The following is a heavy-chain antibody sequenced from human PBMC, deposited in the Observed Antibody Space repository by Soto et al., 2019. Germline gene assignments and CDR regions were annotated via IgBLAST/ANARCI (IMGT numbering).Heavy chain of an antibody. J-gene: IGHJ3*02. CDR1: GGSISRGGYY. CDR2: IYYSGST. V-gene: IGHV4-31*03. Sequence: PSETLSLTCTVSGGSISRGGYYWSWIRQHPGKGLEWIGYIYYSGSTYYNPSLKSRVTISVDTSKNQFSLKLSSVTAADTAVYYCARALGYCSSTSCSRAFDIWGQGTMVTVSS. CDR3: ARALGYCSSTSCSRAFDI. D-gene: IGHD2-2*01.